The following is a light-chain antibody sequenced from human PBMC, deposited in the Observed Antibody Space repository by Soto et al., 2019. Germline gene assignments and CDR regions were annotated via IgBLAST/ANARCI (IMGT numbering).Light chain of an antibody. CDR1: QGISSY. J-gene: IGKJ2*01. Sequence: IQLTKSPSSLSASGGDRVTITCRASQGISSYLAWYQQKPGKAPKLLIYAASTLQSGVPSRSSSSGSGTYFTLTISSLQPEDFATYYCQQLNSYPQTFGQGTKLEIK. V-gene: IGKV1-9*01. CDR3: QQLNSYPQT. CDR2: AAS.